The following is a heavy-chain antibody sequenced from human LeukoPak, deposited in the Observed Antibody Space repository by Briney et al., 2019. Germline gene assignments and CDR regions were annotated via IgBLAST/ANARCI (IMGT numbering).Heavy chain of an antibody. CDR1: GGSFSGYY. CDR3: ARSRPRLYYYDSSGYSPFDY. CDR2: INHSGST. V-gene: IGHV4-34*01. D-gene: IGHD3-22*01. Sequence: KPSETLSLTCAVYGGSFSGYYWSWIRQPPGKGLEWIGEINHSGSTNYNPSLKSRVTISVDTSKNQFSLKLSPVTAADTAVYYCARSRPRLYYYDSSGYSPFDYWGQGTLVTVSS. J-gene: IGHJ4*02.